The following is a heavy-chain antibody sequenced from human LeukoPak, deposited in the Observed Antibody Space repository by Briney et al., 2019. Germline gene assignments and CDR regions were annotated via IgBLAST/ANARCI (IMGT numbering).Heavy chain of an antibody. Sequence: GGSLRLSCAASGFTFSTYDMNCVRQAPGKGLECVSHISTTGTTVYYADAVKGRFTISRDNAKNSLYLQMNSPRAEDTAVYYCARGLTMGHFGGQGTLVTVSS. V-gene: IGHV3-48*03. CDR3: ARGLTMGHF. J-gene: IGHJ4*02. D-gene: IGHD4/OR15-4a*01. CDR2: ISTTGTTV. CDR1: GFTFSTYD.